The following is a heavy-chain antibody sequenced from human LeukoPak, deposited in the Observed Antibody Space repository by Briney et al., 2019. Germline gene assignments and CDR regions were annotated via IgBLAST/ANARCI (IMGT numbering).Heavy chain of an antibody. CDR3: ARNALGLSY. V-gene: IGHV1-2*02. Sequence: ASVKVSCKTSGYTFTNHEIYWVRQAPRQGLEWMGWIHPNNGGTNYAQNFQGRVTMTRDTSISTAYMELSRMMSDDTAIYYCARNALGLSYWGQGTLVTVSS. J-gene: IGHJ4*02. D-gene: IGHD2-8*01. CDR1: GYTFTNHE. CDR2: IHPNNGGT.